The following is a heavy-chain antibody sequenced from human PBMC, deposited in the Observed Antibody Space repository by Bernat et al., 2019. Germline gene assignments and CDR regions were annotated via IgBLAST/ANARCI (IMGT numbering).Heavy chain of an antibody. D-gene: IGHD5-18*01. CDR3: ASLYSENYYYYYIDV. CDR2: ISAYNGNT. CDR1: GYTFTSYG. Sequence: QVQLVQSGAEVKKPGASVKVSCKASGYTFTSYGISWVRQPPGQGLEWMGWISAYNGNTNYAQKLQGRVTMTTETSTSTAYMELRSLRSDDTAVYYCASLYSENYYYYYIDVWGKGTTVTVSS. V-gene: IGHV1-18*01. J-gene: IGHJ6*03.